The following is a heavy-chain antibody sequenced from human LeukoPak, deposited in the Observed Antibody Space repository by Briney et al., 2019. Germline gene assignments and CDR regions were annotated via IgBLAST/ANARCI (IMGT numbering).Heavy chain of an antibody. Sequence: ASVKVSCTASGYTFTSYGISWVRQAPGQGLEWMGWISAYNGNTNYAQKLQGRVTMTTDTSTSTAYMELRSLRSDDTAVYYCARAIAVAGGGWFDPWGQGTLVTVSS. CDR1: GYTFTSYG. V-gene: IGHV1-18*01. J-gene: IGHJ5*02. CDR2: ISAYNGNT. D-gene: IGHD6-19*01. CDR3: ARAIAVAGGGWFDP.